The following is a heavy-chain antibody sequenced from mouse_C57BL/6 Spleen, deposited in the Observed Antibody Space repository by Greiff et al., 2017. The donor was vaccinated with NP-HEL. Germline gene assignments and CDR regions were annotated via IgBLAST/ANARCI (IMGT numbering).Heavy chain of an antibody. V-gene: IGHV1-69*01. CDR3: ARCGGSRYGWYVDV. CDR1: GYTFTSYW. Sequence: QVQLQQPGAELVMPGASVKLSCKASGYTFTSYWMHWVKQRPGQGLEWIGEIDPSDSYTNYNQKFKGKSTLTVDKSSSTAYMQLSSLTSEDSAVYYGARCGGSRYGWYVDVWGTGTTVTVSS. D-gene: IGHD1-1*01. J-gene: IGHJ1*03. CDR2: IDPSDSYT.